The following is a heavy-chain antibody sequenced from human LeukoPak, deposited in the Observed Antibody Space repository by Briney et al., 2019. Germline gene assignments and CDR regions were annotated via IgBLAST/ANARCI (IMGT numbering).Heavy chain of an antibody. V-gene: IGHV3-7*05. CDR3: VRGSSGTVVRGVAWAWFDP. J-gene: IGHJ5*02. CDR2: IKQDGSEK. CDR1: GFTFSNYW. Sequence: GGSLRLSCAASGFTFSNYWMGWVRQAPGKGLEWVANIKQDGSEKFYVDSVKGRLSISRDNAKNSLYLQMNSLRAEDTAVYYCVRGSSGTVVRGVAWAWFDPWGQGTLVTVSS. D-gene: IGHD3-10*01.